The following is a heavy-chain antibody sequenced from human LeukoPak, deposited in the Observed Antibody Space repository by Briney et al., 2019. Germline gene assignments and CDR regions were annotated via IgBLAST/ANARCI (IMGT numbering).Heavy chain of an antibody. CDR3: ARSANYYDSSGPTIDY. D-gene: IGHD3-22*01. V-gene: IGHV1-8*03. Sequence: GASVKVSCKASGYTFTSYDINWVRQATGQGLEWMGWMNPNSGNTGYAQKFQGRVTITRNTSISTAYMELSSLRSEDTAVYYCARSANYYDSSGPTIDYSGQGTLVTVSS. J-gene: IGHJ4*02. CDR1: GYTFTSYD. CDR2: MNPNSGNT.